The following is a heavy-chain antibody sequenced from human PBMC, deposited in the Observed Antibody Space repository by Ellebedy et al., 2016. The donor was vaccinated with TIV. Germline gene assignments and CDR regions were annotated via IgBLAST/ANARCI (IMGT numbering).Heavy chain of an antibody. Sequence: GESLKISXAASGFTFSSYWMSWVRQAPGKGLEWVANIKEDGSEKYYVDSVKGRFTISRDNAKNSLYLQMNSLRAEDTAVYYCARDRYGDYYFDYWGQGTLVTVSS. D-gene: IGHD4-17*01. J-gene: IGHJ4*02. CDR1: GFTFSSYW. CDR3: ARDRYGDYYFDY. CDR2: IKEDGSEK. V-gene: IGHV3-7*01.